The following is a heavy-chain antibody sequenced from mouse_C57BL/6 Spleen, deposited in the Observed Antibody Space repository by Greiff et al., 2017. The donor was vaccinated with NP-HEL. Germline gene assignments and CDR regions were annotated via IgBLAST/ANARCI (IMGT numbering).Heavy chain of an antibody. V-gene: IGHV3-6*01. CDR3: ARDNDYDEGAWFAY. D-gene: IGHD2-4*01. J-gene: IGHJ3*01. Sequence: EVQVVESGPGLVKPSQSLSLTCSVTGYSITSGYYWNWIRQFPGNKLEWMGYISYDGSNNYNPSLKNRISITRDTSKNQFFLKLNSVTTEDTATYYCARDNDYDEGAWFAYWGQGTLVTVSA. CDR1: GYSITSGYY. CDR2: ISYDGSN.